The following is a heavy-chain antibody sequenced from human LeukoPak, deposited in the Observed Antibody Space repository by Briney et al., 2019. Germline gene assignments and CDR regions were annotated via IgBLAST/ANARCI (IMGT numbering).Heavy chain of an antibody. CDR3: ARDHIYGGADY. V-gene: IGHV3-43*02. J-gene: IGHJ4*02. CDR1: GFTFHNYA. CDR2: TSGDGITT. Sequence: GGSLRLSCAASGFTFHNYAIHWVRQAPGKGLEWVSLTSGDGITTYFADSVKGRFTISRDNSKSSLFLQMNSLRTEDTALYYCARDHIYGGADYWGQGTLVTVSS. D-gene: IGHD4-17*01.